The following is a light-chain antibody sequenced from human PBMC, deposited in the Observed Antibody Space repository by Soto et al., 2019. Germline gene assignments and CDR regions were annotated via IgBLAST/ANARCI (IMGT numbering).Light chain of an antibody. CDR3: SLYTSSSLYV. CDR1: SSDVGSYNR. CDR2: EVS. J-gene: IGLJ1*01. Sequence: SVLTQPPSVSGSPGQSVTISCTGTSSDVGSYNRVSWYQQPPGTAPKLMIYEVSNRPSGVPDRFSGSKSGNTASLPISGLQAEDEADYYCSLYTSSSLYVFGTGAKVTVL. V-gene: IGLV2-18*01.